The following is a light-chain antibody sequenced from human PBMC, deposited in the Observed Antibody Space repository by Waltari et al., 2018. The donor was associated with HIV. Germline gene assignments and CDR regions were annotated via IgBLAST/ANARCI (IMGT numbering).Light chain of an antibody. CDR3: QQRRKWPFS. V-gene: IGKV3-11*01. CDR1: QSVNIY. Sequence: EIVLTQSPVTLSVSPGERATLSCRASQSVNIYLGWYQQKPGQAPRLLIYDASKRATGIPARFSGSGSGTDFTLTISSLETEDFAVYYCQQRRKWPFSFGQGTKLEIK. J-gene: IGKJ2*01. CDR2: DAS.